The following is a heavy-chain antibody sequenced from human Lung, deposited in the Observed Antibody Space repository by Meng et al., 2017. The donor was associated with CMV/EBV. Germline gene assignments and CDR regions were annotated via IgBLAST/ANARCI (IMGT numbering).Heavy chain of an antibody. J-gene: IGHJ4*02. Sequence: GGSLRLXCAASGFTLSSYGMHWVRQAPGKGLEWVAFIRYDGSNKYYADSVKGRFTISRDNSKNTLYLQMNSLRAEDTAVYYCAKGVSHCSSTSCSNFDYWGQGXLVTVSS. CDR1: GFTLSSYG. CDR3: AKGVSHCSSTSCSNFDY. D-gene: IGHD2-2*01. V-gene: IGHV3-30*02. CDR2: IRYDGSNK.